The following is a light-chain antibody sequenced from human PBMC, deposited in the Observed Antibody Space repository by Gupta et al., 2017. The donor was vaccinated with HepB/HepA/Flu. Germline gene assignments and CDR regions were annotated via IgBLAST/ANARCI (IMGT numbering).Light chain of an antibody. CDR1: SSNIGSNF. CDR3: ATRDDSLSGVV. CDR2: RNH. V-gene: IGLV1-47*01. Sequence: QSVLTQPHSTSATPGQRVTISCSGSSSNIGSNFVSWYQQLPGAAPKLLIYRNHQRPSGVPDRFSGSKSGTSASLAISGLRSEDEADYYCATRDDSLSGVVFGGGTKLTVL. J-gene: IGLJ2*01.